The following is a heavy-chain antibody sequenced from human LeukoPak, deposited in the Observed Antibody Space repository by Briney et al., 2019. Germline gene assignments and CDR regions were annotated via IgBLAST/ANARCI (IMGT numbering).Heavy chain of an antibody. V-gene: IGHV3-53*01. J-gene: IGHJ4*02. CDR1: GFTDSSNY. Sequence: PGGSLRLSCAASGFTDSSNYMSWVRQAPGKGLEWVSVIYSGGSTYYADSVKGRFTISRDNSKNTLDLQMNSLRAEDTAVYYCARDQVAVAESVWGYWGQGTLVTVSS. CDR2: IYSGGST. D-gene: IGHD6-19*01. CDR3: ARDQVAVAESVWGY.